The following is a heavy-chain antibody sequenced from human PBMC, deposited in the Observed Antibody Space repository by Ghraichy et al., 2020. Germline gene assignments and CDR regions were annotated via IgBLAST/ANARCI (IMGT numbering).Heavy chain of an antibody. J-gene: IGHJ5*02. Sequence: SVKVSCKASGGTFSSYAISWVRQAPGQGLEWMGGIIPIFGTANYAQKFQGRVTITADESTSTAYMELSSLRSEDTAVYYCARDNTIFGVVIIGWFDPWGQGTLVTVSS. CDR2: IIPIFGTA. V-gene: IGHV1-69*13. CDR1: GGTFSSYA. D-gene: IGHD3-3*01. CDR3: ARDNTIFGVVIIGWFDP.